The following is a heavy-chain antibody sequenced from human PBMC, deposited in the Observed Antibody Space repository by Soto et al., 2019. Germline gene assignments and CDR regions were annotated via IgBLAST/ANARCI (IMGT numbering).Heavy chain of an antibody. Sequence: QVQLVESGGGVVQPGRSLRLSCAASGFTFSSYGMHWVRQAPGKGLEWVAVIWYDGSNKYYADSVKGRFTISRDNSKNTLYLQMNSLRAEDTAVYYCARQTHHFYCSSTSCARGSFDYWGQGTLVTVSS. J-gene: IGHJ4*02. V-gene: IGHV3-33*01. CDR2: IWYDGSNK. D-gene: IGHD2-2*01. CDR3: ARQTHHFYCSSTSCARGSFDY. CDR1: GFTFSSYG.